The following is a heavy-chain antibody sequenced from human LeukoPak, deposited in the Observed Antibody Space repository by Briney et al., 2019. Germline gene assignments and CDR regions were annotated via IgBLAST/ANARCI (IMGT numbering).Heavy chain of an antibody. J-gene: IGHJ5*02. D-gene: IGHD3-10*01. CDR1: GFSLSTSGVG. V-gene: IGHV2-5*02. Sequence: AAGPTLVKPTQTLTLTCTFSGFSLSTSGVGVGWIRQPPGKALEWLALIYWDDDKRYSPSLKSRLTISKDTSKNQVVLTMTNMDPVDTATYYCAHREAMVRAVNWFDPWGQGTLVTVSS. CDR2: IYWDDDK. CDR3: AHREAMVRAVNWFDP.